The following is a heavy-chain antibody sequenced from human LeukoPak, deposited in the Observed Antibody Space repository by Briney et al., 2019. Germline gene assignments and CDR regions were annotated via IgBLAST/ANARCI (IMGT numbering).Heavy chain of an antibody. Sequence: ASVKVSCKASGYTFTSYGISWVRQAPGQGLEWMGWISAYNGNTNYAQKFQGRVTMTEDTSTDTAYMELSSLRSEDTAVYYCATQQQTDAFDIWGQGTMVTVSS. J-gene: IGHJ3*02. V-gene: IGHV1-18*01. CDR1: GYTFTSYG. CDR2: ISAYNGNT. CDR3: ATQQQTDAFDI. D-gene: IGHD6-13*01.